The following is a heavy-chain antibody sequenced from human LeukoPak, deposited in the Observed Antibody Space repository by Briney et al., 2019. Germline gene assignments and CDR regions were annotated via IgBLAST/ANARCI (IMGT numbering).Heavy chain of an antibody. D-gene: IGHD3-10*01. CDR3: AKDFGGAGSYYCPFDY. J-gene: IGHJ4*02. Sequence: GGTLRLSCAASGFTFSSYGMSWVRQAPGKGLEWVSAINTGGVSTYYADSAKGRFTISRDNSRNTLYLQMNSLRAEDTAVYYCAKDFGGAGSYYCPFDYWGQGTLVTVSS. CDR2: INTGGVST. V-gene: IGHV3-23*01. CDR1: GFTFSSYG.